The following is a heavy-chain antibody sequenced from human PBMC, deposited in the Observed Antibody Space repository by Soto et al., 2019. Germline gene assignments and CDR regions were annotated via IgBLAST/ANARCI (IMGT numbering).Heavy chain of an antibody. CDR3: ARALNWNYVSRSAAYYYYCGMDV. CDR2: IIPIFGTA. J-gene: IGHJ6*02. D-gene: IGHD1-7*01. CDR1: GGTFSSYA. Sequence: QVQLVQSGAEVKKPGSSVKVSCKASGGTFSSYAISWVRQAPGQGLEWMGGIIPIFGTANYAQKFQGRVTITADESTSTAYLELSSLRSEDTAVYYCARALNWNYVSRSAAYYYYCGMDVWGQGTTVTVSS. V-gene: IGHV1-69*01.